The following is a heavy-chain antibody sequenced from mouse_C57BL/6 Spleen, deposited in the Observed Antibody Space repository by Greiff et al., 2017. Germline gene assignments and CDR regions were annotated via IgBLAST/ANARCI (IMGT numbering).Heavy chain of an antibody. V-gene: IGHV5-16*01. J-gene: IGHJ3*01. CDR3: ARSGGYCYGSIPFAY. CDR2: INYDGSST. Sequence: EVNVVESEGGLVKPGSSMKLSCKASGFTFSDYYMAWVRQVPEKGLEWVANINYDGSSTYYLDSLKSRFIISRDNAKTILYLQMSSLQSEDTATYYCARSGGYCYGSIPFAYWGQGTLVTVSA. D-gene: IGHD1-1*01. CDR1: GFTFSDYY.